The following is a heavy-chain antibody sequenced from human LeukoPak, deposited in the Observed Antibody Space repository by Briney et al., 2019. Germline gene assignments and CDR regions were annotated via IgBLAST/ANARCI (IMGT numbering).Heavy chain of an antibody. CDR1: GGTFSGYA. CDR3: ARSQRAGYNVYYFDS. D-gene: IGHD5-24*01. CDR2: IIPIFRTA. Sequence: GASVKVSCKASGGTFSGYAIAWVRQAPGQGLEWMGGIIPIFRTANYAQKFQGRVTITTDESTSTSYMELSSLRSEDTAVYYCARSQRAGYNVYYFDSWGQGTLVTVSS. V-gene: IGHV1-69*05. J-gene: IGHJ4*02.